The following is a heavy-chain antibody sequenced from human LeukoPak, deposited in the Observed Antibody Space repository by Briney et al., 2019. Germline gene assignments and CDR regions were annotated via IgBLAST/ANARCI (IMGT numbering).Heavy chain of an antibody. V-gene: IGHV4-59*01. CDR2: IYSSGST. CDR3: ARGPTRYYFDY. Sequence: SETLSLTCIVSGGSISSYYWSWIRQPPGKGLEWIGYIYSSGSTNYNPSPKSRVTISLDTSKNQFSLKLSSVTAADTAVYYCARGPTRYYFDYWGQGSLVTVSS. CDR1: GGSISSYY. J-gene: IGHJ4*02.